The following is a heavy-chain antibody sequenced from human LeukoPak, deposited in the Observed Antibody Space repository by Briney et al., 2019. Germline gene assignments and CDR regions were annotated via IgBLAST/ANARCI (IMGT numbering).Heavy chain of an antibody. CDR3: ARYCSGGSCYSGPDGY. D-gene: IGHD2-15*01. J-gene: IGHJ4*02. V-gene: IGHV4-34*01. CDR2: INHSGST. Sequence: SETLSLTCAVYGGSFSGYYWSWIRQPPGKGLEWIGEINHSGSTNYNPSLKSRGTISVDTSKNQFSLKLSSVTAADTAVYYCARYCSGGSCYSGPDGYWGQGTLVTVSS. CDR1: GGSFSGYY.